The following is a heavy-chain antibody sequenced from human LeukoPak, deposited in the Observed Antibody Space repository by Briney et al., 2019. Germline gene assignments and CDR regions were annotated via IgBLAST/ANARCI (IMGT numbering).Heavy chain of an antibody. V-gene: IGHV3-74*01. CDR3: ASHSPSGSYYFDY. D-gene: IGHD1-26*01. CDR2: INSDGRTT. CDR1: GFIFSSFW. Sequence: GGSLRLSCAASGFIFSSFWMHWVRQVPGKSLVWVSHINSDGRTTDYADSVRGRFTISRDNAKNTLYLQMNRLTVEDTAVYYCASHSPSGSYYFDYWGQGTLVTVSS. J-gene: IGHJ4*02.